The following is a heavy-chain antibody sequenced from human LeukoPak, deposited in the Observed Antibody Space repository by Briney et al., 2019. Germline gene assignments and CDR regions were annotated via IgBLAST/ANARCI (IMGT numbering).Heavy chain of an antibody. CDR3: ARGRAVDI. CDR1: GFTFTNNW. J-gene: IGHJ3*02. V-gene: IGHV3-7*04. CDR2: IKPDDREI. Sequence: GGSLRLFCVASGFTFTNNWKTWVRQVRGKGLEWVANIKPDDREIFYVASLKGRFTISRDNAKNSVFLQMNSLRVEDTAIYYCARGRAVDIWGRGTMVTVSS.